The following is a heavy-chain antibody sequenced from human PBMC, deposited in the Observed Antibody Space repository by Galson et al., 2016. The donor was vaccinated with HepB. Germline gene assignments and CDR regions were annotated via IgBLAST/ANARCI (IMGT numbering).Heavy chain of an antibody. Sequence: CAISGDSVSNNNAGWYWIRQSPSRGLECLGRTFYRSNWQNDYAESVNSRISINADTAKNEFSLHLRSVTPEETGVYYCALRYLLGRGFGWWGPGTPGTVSS. CDR1: GDSVSNNNAG. J-gene: IGHJ4*02. CDR2: TFYRSNWQN. CDR3: ALRYLLGRGFGW. V-gene: IGHV6-1*01. D-gene: IGHD7-27*01.